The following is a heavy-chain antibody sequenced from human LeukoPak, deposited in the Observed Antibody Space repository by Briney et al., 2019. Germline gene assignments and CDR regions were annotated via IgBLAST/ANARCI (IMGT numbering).Heavy chain of an antibody. CDR3: ARGTPYYYCYYMDV. D-gene: IGHD1-14*01. CDR1: GGTFSSYA. CDR2: IIPIFGTA. Sequence: ASVKVSCKASGGTFSSYAISWVRQAPGQGLEWMGGIIPIFGTANYAQKFQGRVTITTDESTSTAYMELSSLRSEDTAVYYCARGTPYYYCYYMDVWGKGTTVTVSS. V-gene: IGHV1-69*05. J-gene: IGHJ6*03.